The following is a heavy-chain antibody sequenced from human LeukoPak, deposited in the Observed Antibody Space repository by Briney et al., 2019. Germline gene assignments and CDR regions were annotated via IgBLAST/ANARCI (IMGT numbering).Heavy chain of an antibody. V-gene: IGHV3-23*01. CDR2: ISGSGGGT. CDR1: GFNFFTYA. J-gene: IGHJ5*02. D-gene: IGHD2-8*02. CDR3: AKAADGGFSPAPGS. Sequence: PGGSLRLSCAASGFNFFTYAMSWVRQAPGKGLEWVSAISGSGGGTYYADSVKGRFTISRDNSKNTVYLQMQSLRAEDTATYYCAKAADGGFSPAPGSWGQGILVIVSS.